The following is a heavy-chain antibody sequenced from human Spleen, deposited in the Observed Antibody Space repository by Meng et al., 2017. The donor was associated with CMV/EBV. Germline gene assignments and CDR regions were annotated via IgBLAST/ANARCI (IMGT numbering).Heavy chain of an antibody. CDR3: ARGAYTVTSFAEGRFDP. CDR1: GFTFSSA. V-gene: IGHV3-23*01. Sequence: GGSLRLSCSASGFTFSSAMSWVRQAPGKGLEWVSGINGNGGNTHYAESVKGRFTISRDNADNSLYLQMNSLRAEDTAIYYCARGAYTVTSFAEGRFDPWGQGILVTVSS. CDR2: INGNGGNT. D-gene: IGHD4-11*01. J-gene: IGHJ5*02.